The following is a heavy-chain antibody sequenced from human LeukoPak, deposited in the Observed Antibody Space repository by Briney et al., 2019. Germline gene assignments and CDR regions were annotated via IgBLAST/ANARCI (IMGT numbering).Heavy chain of an antibody. V-gene: IGHV3-23*01. Sequence: GGSLRLSCAASGFGFSSYAMSWVRQAPGKGLEWVSAISGSGVSTYYADSVKGRFTVSRDNSKNTLYLQMNSLRAEDTAVYYCARTPFPRTDFDYWGQGTLVTVSS. J-gene: IGHJ4*02. D-gene: IGHD1-14*01. CDR1: GFGFSSYA. CDR2: ISGSGVST. CDR3: ARTPFPRTDFDY.